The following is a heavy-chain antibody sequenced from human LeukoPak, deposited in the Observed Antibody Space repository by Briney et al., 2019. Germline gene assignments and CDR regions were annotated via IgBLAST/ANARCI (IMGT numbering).Heavy chain of an antibody. D-gene: IGHD5-24*01. V-gene: IGHV3-23*01. CDR3: AKRPPDGYNYFGY. J-gene: IGHJ4*02. Sequence: GGSLRLSCAASGFTFNSYAMSWVRQAPGKGLEWVSAISGSGDSTYFAASVKGRFTISRDNSKNTLYLQMNSLRAEDTAVYFCAKRPPDGYNYFGYWGQGTLVTVSS. CDR2: ISGSGDST. CDR1: GFTFNSYA.